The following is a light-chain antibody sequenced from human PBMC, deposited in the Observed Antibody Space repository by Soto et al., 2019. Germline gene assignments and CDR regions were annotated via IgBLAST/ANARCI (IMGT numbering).Light chain of an antibody. Sequence: EIVMTQSPVTLSVSPGERATLSCRASQSVGNNLAWYQQKPGQAPRLLIYGASIRATGIPDRFSGSGSGTDFTLTISRLEPEDFAVYYCQQYSGSPLTFGRGTKVDIK. CDR1: QSVGNN. V-gene: IGKV3-20*01. J-gene: IGKJ4*01. CDR2: GAS. CDR3: QQYSGSPLT.